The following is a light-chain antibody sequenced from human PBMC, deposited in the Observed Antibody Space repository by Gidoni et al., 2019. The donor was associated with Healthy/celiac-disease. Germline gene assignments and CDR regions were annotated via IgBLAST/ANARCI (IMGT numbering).Light chain of an antibody. CDR2: AAS. J-gene: IGKJ1*01. Sequence: DIQMTQSPSSLSASVGNRVTITGRASQGIRNDLGMYQQKPGKAPKRLIYAASSLQSGVPSRFSGSGSGTEFTLTISSLQPEDFATYYCLQHNSYPRTFGQGTKVEIK. CDR3: LQHNSYPRT. CDR1: QGIRND. V-gene: IGKV1-17*01.